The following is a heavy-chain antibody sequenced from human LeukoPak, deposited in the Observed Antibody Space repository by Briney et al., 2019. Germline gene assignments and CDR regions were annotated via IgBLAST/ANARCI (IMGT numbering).Heavy chain of an antibody. Sequence: GGSLRLSCAASGFTFSSYGMHWVRQAPGKGLEWVAVISYDGSNKYYADSVKGRFTISRDNSKNTVYLQMNSLRAEDTAVYYCARGDDYGGAWYYFDFWGLGTLVTVSS. CDR2: ISYDGSNK. CDR1: GFTFSSYG. D-gene: IGHD4-23*01. V-gene: IGHV3-30*03. CDR3: ARGDDYGGAWYYFDF. J-gene: IGHJ4*02.